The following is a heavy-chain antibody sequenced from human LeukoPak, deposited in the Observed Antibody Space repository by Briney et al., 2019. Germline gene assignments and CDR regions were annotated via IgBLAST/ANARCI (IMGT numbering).Heavy chain of an antibody. Sequence: SETLSLTCTVSGGSISSYYWSWIRQPPGKGLEWIAYMYYSGSTNSNPSLKSRVTMSVDTSKNQFSLKPSSVTAADTAVYYCARLSAAAGSPFDHWGQGTLVTVSS. J-gene: IGHJ4*02. V-gene: IGHV4-59*08. CDR3: ARLSAAAGSPFDH. D-gene: IGHD6-13*01. CDR2: MYYSGST. CDR1: GGSISSYY.